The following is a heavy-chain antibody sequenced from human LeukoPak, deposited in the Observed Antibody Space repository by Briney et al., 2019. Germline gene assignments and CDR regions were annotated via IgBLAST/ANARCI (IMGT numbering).Heavy chain of an antibody. Sequence: GGSLRLSCAASGFTFSSYEMNWVRQAPGKGLEWVSYISSSGSTKYYADSVKGRFTFSRDNAKNTLYLQMNSLRAEDTAVYYCARDYDRYYMDVWGKGTTVTVSS. J-gene: IGHJ6*03. CDR3: ARDYDRYYMDV. CDR1: GFTFSSYE. D-gene: IGHD3-3*01. V-gene: IGHV3-48*03. CDR2: ISSSGSTK.